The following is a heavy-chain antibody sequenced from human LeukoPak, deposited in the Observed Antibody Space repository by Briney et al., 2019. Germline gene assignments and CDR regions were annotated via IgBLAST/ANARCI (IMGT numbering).Heavy chain of an antibody. CDR2: ISSSGSTI. Sequence: GGSLRLSCAASGSTFSDYYMSWIRQAPGKGLEWVSYISSSGSTIYYADSVKGRFTISRDNAKNSLYLQMNSLRAEDTAVYYCARDSRYGSLDFDYWGQGTLVTVSS. D-gene: IGHD3-10*01. J-gene: IGHJ4*02. CDR3: ARDSRYGSLDFDY. CDR1: GSTFSDYY. V-gene: IGHV3-11*01.